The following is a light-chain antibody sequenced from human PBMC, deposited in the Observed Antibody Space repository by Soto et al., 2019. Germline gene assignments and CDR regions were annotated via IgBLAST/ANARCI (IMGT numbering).Light chain of an antibody. CDR3: QQSYSSPRT. Sequence: DIQMTQSPSSLSASVGDRVTITCRASQYVSTYLSWYQQKQEKAPKLLIYSASSLQSGVPSRFSGSGSGTDFTLTISSLQIEDFATYYCQQSYSSPRTFGRGTKVEMK. CDR1: QYVSTY. V-gene: IGKV1-39*01. CDR2: SAS. J-gene: IGKJ1*01.